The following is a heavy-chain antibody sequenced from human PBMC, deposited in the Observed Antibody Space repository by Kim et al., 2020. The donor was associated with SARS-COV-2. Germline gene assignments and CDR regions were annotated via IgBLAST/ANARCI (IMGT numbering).Heavy chain of an antibody. CDR3: ARRAYYDFWSGYPTYYYYYYGMDV. Sequence: ASVKVSCKASGYTFTSYAMNWVRQAPGQGLEWMGWINTNTGNPTYAQGFTGRFVFSLDTSVSTAYLQISSLKAEDTAVYYCARRAYYDFWSGYPTYYYYYYGMDVWGQGTTVTVSS. D-gene: IGHD3-3*01. J-gene: IGHJ6*02. V-gene: IGHV7-4-1*02. CDR1: GYTFTSYA. CDR2: INTNTGNP.